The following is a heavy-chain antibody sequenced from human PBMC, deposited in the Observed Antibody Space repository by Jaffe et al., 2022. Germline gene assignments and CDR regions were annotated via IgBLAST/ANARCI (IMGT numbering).Heavy chain of an antibody. CDR2: ISSSSSTI. D-gene: IGHD6-19*01. CDR3: ARSTPGYSSGWYHY. Sequence: EVQLVESGGGLVQPGGSLRLSCAASGFTFSSYSMNWVRQAPGKGLEWVSYISSSSSTIYYADSVKGRFTISRDNAKNSLYLQMNSLRAEDTAVYYCARSTPGYSSGWYHYWGQGTLVTVSS. V-gene: IGHV3-48*01. J-gene: IGHJ4*02. CDR1: GFTFSSYS.